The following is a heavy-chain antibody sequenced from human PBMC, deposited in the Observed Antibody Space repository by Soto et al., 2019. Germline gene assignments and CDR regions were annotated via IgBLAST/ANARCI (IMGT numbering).Heavy chain of an antibody. V-gene: IGHV1-69*13. J-gene: IGHJ6*02. CDR3: ARRQGLNGYYDYGLDV. D-gene: IGHD3-9*01. CDR2: IIPIFGTA. CDR1: GGTFSSYA. Sequence: ASVKVSCKASGGTFSSYAISWVRQAPGQGLEWMGGIIPIFGTANYAQKFQGRVTITADESTSTAYMELSSLRSEDTAVYYCARRQGLNGYYDYGLDVWGQGTTVTVSS.